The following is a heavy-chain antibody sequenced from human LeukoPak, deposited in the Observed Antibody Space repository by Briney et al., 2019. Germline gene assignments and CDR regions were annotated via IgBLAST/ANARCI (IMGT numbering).Heavy chain of an antibody. V-gene: IGHV1-69*13. Sequence: ASVKVSCKASGYTFTSYGISWVRQAPGQGLEWMGGIIPIFGTANYAQKFQGRVTITADESTSTAYMELSSLRSEDTAVYYCARSVRCGGSCYSHFDYWGQGTLVTVSS. D-gene: IGHD2-15*01. CDR3: ARSVRCGGSCYSHFDY. CDR1: GYTFTSYG. CDR2: IIPIFGTA. J-gene: IGHJ4*02.